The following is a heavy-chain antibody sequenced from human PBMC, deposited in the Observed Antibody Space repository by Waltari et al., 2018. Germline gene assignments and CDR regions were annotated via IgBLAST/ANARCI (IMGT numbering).Heavy chain of an antibody. CDR3: TTDPLGP. CDR2: SKSQSDGGTR. Sequence: EVQFVESGGGLVKPGGSLRLSCTASGFTFRNAWMSWVRQAPGKGTEWVGRSKSQSDGGTRDYAAPVKGRFSISREDSKNLMFLQMNSLTIEDTAVYYCTTDPLGPWGQGTLVTVSS. J-gene: IGHJ5*02. V-gene: IGHV3-15*01. CDR1: GFTFRNAW.